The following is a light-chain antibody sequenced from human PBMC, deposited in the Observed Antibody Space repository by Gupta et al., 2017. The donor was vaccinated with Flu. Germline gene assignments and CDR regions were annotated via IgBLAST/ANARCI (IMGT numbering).Light chain of an antibody. CDR2: AAS. J-gene: IGKJ2*03. Sequence: QMPQSQSSLSASVGDRVTITCRASQSISSYLNWYQQKPGKAPKLLIYAASSLQSGVPSRFSGSGSGTDFTLTISSLQPEDFATYYCQQSYSTPSSFGQGTKLEIK. CDR3: QQSYSTPSS. V-gene: IGKV1-39*01. CDR1: QSISSY.